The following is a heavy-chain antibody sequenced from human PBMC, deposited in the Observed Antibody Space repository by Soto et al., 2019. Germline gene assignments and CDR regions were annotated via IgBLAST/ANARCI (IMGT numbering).Heavy chain of an antibody. V-gene: IGHV3-23*01. CDR3: AKDRRAGGNYGFYSDF. D-gene: IGHD1-7*01. Sequence: EVQLLESGGGLVQPGGSLRLSCAASGFTFSSYGMTWVRQAPGKGLEWVSFSSATGAGTYYADSVKGRFTISRDNSKNTLYLQMTIMRADDTAVYYCAKDRRAGGNYGFYSDFWGQEAQVIVSS. CDR1: GFTFSSYG. CDR2: SSATGAGT. J-gene: IGHJ4*02.